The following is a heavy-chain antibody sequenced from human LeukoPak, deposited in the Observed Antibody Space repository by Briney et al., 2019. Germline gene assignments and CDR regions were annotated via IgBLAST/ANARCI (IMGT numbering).Heavy chain of an antibody. CDR3: AAEEKGRGSGSFYDYYYGMDV. D-gene: IGHD3-10*01. Sequence: GASVKVSCKASGFXFTSSAVQWVRQARGQRLEWIGWIVVGSGNTNYAQKFQERVTITRDMSTSTAYMELSSLRSEDTAVYYCAAEEKGRGSGSFYDYYYGMDVWGQGTTVTVSS. CDR1: GFXFTSSA. V-gene: IGHV1-58*01. CDR2: IVVGSGNT. J-gene: IGHJ6*02.